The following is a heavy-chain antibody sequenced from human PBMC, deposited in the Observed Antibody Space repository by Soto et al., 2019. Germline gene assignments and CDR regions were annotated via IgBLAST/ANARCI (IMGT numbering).Heavy chain of an antibody. Sequence: QVQLVQSGAEVKKPGASVKVSCKASGYTFHTYGITWVRQAPGQGLEWMGWISTYNGNTEYVQKFQDRVTMTTDPYTRTAYMELRSLRSDDTAVYYCARKSSSSSWFDPWGQGTLVTVSA. CDR1: GYTFHTYG. CDR2: ISTYNGNT. CDR3: ARKSSSSSWFDP. D-gene: IGHD6-6*01. J-gene: IGHJ5*02. V-gene: IGHV1-18*01.